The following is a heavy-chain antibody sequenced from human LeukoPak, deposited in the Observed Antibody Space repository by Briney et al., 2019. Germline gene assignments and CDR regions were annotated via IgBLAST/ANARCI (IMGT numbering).Heavy chain of an antibody. J-gene: IGHJ6*03. V-gene: IGHV3-48*01. CDR2: ISGSTSVI. CDR3: ARGLYYMDV. Sequence: GGSLRLSCAASGFTFSTHTVAWVPQAPGKGLEYLSYISGSTSVIYYADSVKGRFTISRDNAKNSLYLQMNSLKAEDTAVYYCARGLYYMDVWGKGTTVTVSS. CDR1: GFTFSTHT.